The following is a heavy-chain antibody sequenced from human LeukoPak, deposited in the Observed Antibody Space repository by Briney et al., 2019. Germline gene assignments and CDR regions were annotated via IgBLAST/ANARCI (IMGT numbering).Heavy chain of an antibody. CDR3: ARVSGYSYGYSYFDY. CDR1: GFTFSSYS. V-gene: IGHV3-21*01. CDR2: ISSSSSYI. D-gene: IGHD5-18*01. Sequence: GGSLRLSCAASGFTFSSYSMNWVRQASGKGLEWVSSISSSSSYIYYADSVKGRFTISRDNAKNSLYLQMNSLRAEDTAVYYCARVSGYSYGYSYFDYWGQGTLVTVSS. J-gene: IGHJ4*02.